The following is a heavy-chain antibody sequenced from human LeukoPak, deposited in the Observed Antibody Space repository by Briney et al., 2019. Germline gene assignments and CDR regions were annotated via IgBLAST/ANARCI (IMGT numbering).Heavy chain of an antibody. D-gene: IGHD7-27*01. J-gene: IGHJ4*02. CDR3: AKDGGLWVSAHWGDS. CDR2: ITTGGPNT. Sequence: GGSLRLSCAASGFTFSSYAMSWVRQAPGKGLKWVSTITTGGPNTYYADSVKGRFTVSRDDSKNTLYLQMNSLRAEDTAVYYCAKDGGLWVSAHWGDSWGRGTLVTVSS. CDR1: GFTFSSYA. V-gene: IGHV3-23*01.